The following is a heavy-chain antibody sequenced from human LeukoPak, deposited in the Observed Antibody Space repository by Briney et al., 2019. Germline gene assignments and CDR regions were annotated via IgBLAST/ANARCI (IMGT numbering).Heavy chain of an antibody. D-gene: IGHD3-10*01. CDR2: IYYSGNT. V-gene: IGHV4-59*01. CDR1: AGSISNYY. CDR3: AGDTYGFDY. J-gene: IGHJ4*02. Sequence: SETLSLTCTVSAGSISNYYWNWIRQPPGKGLEWIGYIYYSGNTFYKPSLKSRVTMSIDTSKKQFSLELTSVTAADSAVYYCAGDTYGFDYWGQGTLVTVSS.